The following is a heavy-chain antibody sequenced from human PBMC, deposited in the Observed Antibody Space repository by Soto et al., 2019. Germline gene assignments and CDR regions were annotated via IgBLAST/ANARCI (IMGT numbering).Heavy chain of an antibody. D-gene: IGHD1-26*01. CDR1: GGSFSGYY. CDR3: ASRYSGYSYDY. V-gene: IGHV4-34*01. J-gene: IGHJ4*02. CDR2: INHSGST. Sequence: PSETLSLTCAVYGGSFSGYYGSWIRQPPGKGLEWIGEINHSGSTNYNPSLKSRVTISVDTSKNQFSLKLSSVTASDTAVYYCASRYSGYSYDYWGQGTLVTVSS.